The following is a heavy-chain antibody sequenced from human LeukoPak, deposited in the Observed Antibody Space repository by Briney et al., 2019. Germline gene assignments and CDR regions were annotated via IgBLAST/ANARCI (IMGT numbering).Heavy chain of an antibody. J-gene: IGHJ4*02. V-gene: IGHV3-21*05. Sequence: PGGSLRLSCAASGFTFSRYSFNWVRQAPGKGLEWVSYISGDSNYIYYADSVKGRFTVSRDNAKNSLYLQMNSLRVEDTAVYYCARVLDDGYWGQGNLVTVSS. CDR1: GFTFSRYS. CDR3: ARVLDDGY. D-gene: IGHD3-3*01. CDR2: ISGDSNYI.